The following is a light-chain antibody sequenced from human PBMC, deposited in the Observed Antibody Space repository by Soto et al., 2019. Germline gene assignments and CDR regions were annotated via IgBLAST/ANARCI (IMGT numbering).Light chain of an antibody. V-gene: IGLV2-14*01. CDR3: SSYTSSSTL. J-gene: IGLJ1*01. CDR2: EVS. CDR1: SSDVGSYNY. Sequence: SVLTQPASVSGSPGLSITISCTGTSSDVGSYNYVSWYQQHPGKAPKLMIYEVSDRPSGISSRFSGSKSGNTASLTISGLQTEDEADYYCSSYTSSSTLFGTGTKVTVL.